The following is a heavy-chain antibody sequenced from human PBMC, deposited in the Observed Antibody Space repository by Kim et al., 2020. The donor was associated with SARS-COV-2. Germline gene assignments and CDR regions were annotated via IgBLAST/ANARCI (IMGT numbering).Heavy chain of an antibody. D-gene: IGHD2-8*01. CDR3: TRNIVLMVYAMRLDYYGMDV. CDR2: IRSKAYGGTT. Sequence: GGSLRLSCTASGFTFGDYAMSWVRQAPGKGLEWVGFIRSKAYGGTTEYAASVKGRFTISRDDSKSIAYLQMNSLKTEDAAVYYCTRNIVLMVYAMRLDYYGMDVWGQGTTVTVS. J-gene: IGHJ6*02. CDR1: GFTFGDYA. V-gene: IGHV3-49*04.